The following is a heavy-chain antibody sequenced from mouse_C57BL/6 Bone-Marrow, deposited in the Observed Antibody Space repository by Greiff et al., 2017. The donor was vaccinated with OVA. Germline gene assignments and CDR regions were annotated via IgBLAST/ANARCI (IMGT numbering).Heavy chain of an antibody. D-gene: IGHD2-1*01. V-gene: IGHV1-52*01. CDR2: IDPSDSET. Sequence: QVQLQQPGAELVRPGSSVKLSCKASGYTFTSYWMHWVKQRPIQGLEWIGNIDPSDSETHYNQKFKDKATLTVVKSSSTAYMQLSSLTSEDSAVYYCAREGLYYGTAMDYWGQGTSVTVSS. CDR3: AREGLYYGTAMDY. CDR1: GYTFTSYW. J-gene: IGHJ4*01.